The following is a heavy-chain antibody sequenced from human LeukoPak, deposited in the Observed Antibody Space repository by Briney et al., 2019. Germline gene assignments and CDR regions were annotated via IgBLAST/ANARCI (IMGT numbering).Heavy chain of an antibody. CDR2: IYYSGTT. D-gene: IGHD6-13*01. V-gene: IGHV4-39*07. CDR1: GDSIKSSSYY. J-gene: IGHJ4*02. CDR3: ASPIFNGTPRIAAAGTDY. Sequence: SETLSLTCTVSGDSIKSSSYYWAWVRQPPGKGLEWIASIYYSGTTYYNPSLKSRVTISLDTSRNQHSLKLSSVTAADTAVYYCASPIFNGTPRIAAAGTDYWGQGTLVTVSS.